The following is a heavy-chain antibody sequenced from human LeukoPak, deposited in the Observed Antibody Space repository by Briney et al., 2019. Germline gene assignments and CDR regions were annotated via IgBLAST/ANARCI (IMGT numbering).Heavy chain of an antibody. CDR2: INPGNSDT. J-gene: IGHJ6*02. D-gene: IGHD3-10*01. Sequence: GESLKISCKASGYSFTSYWIVWVRQMPGKGLEWMGFINPGNSDTRYSPSFQGQVTISADKSISTAYLQWSSLKASDTAMYYCARQLTLIRGYGMDVWGQGTTVTASS. V-gene: IGHV5-51*01. CDR1: GYSFTSYW. CDR3: ARQLTLIRGYGMDV.